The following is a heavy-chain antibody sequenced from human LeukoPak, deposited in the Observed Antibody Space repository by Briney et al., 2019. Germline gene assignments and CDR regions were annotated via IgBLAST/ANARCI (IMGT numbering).Heavy chain of an antibody. V-gene: IGHV4-39*07. Sequence: PSETLSPTCTVSGGSISSSSYYWGWIRQPPGKGLEWIGSIYYSGSTYYNPSLKSRVTISVDTSKNQFSLKLSSVTAADTAVYYCARGEIVVVPAARYYYYYMDVWGKGTTVTVSS. D-gene: IGHD2-2*01. CDR3: ARGEIVVVPAARYYYYYMDV. CDR2: IYYSGST. CDR1: GGSISSSSYY. J-gene: IGHJ6*03.